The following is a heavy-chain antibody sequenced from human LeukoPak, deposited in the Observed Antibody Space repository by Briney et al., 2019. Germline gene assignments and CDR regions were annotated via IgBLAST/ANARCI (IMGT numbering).Heavy chain of an antibody. J-gene: IGHJ5*02. D-gene: IGHD3-3*01. Sequence: GGSLRLSCAGSGFPFSSHGMNWVRQAPGKGLEWVSGISPGGPTYYADSVKGRFTISRDNAKNSLYLQMNSLRAEDTAVYYCARVAGGSRDYDFWSGSLSRHWFDPWGQGTLVTVSS. CDR2: ISPGGPT. CDR1: GFPFSSHG. CDR3: ARVAGGSRDYDFWSGSLSRHWFDP. V-gene: IGHV3-21*01.